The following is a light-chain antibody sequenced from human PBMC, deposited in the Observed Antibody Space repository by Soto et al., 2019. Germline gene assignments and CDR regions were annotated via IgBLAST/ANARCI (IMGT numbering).Light chain of an antibody. J-gene: IGKJ4*01. CDR2: AAS. Sequence: MQMTQSPSSLAASVGDRITITCRASQDISSYLAWYQQKPGKVPKLLIYAASTLQSGVPSRFSGSGSASGSGTDFTRTISNVQPEDIATYYCQNYDSAPLTFGGGTKVEIK. CDR3: QNYDSAPLT. V-gene: IGKV1-27*01. CDR1: QDISSY.